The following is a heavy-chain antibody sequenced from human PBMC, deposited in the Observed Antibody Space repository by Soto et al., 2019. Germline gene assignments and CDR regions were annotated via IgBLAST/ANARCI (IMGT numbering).Heavy chain of an antibody. CDR1: GFTFSSYV. Sequence: VQLLESGGGLVQPGGSLRLSCAASGFTFSSYVMSWVRQAPGKGLEWVSSLSNSGYRTYYADSVRGRFTISRDNSQNMLYLQMSSLRGDDTAVYYCAKNEGGSQSFLYFDHWGQGSLVTVSS. CDR3: AKNEGGSQSFLYFDH. V-gene: IGHV3-23*01. J-gene: IGHJ4*02. CDR2: LSNSGYRT. D-gene: IGHD1-26*01.